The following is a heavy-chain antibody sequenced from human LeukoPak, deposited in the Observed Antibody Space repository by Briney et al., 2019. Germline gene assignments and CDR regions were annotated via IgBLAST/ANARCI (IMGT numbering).Heavy chain of an antibody. CDR2: INHSGST. J-gene: IGHJ4*02. CDR3: ARRRYSSGWYPYFDY. D-gene: IGHD6-19*01. Sequence: TSETLSLTCAVYGGSFSGYYWSWIRQPPGKGLERIGEINHSGSTNYNPSLKSRVTISVDTSKNQFSLKLSSVTAADTAVYYCARRRYSSGWYPYFDYWGQGTLVTVSS. V-gene: IGHV4-34*01. CDR1: GGSFSGYY.